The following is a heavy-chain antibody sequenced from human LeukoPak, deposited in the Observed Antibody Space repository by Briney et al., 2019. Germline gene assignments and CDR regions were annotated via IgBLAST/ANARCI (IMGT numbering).Heavy chain of an antibody. V-gene: IGHV5-51*01. J-gene: IGHJ5*02. CDR2: IYPGDSHT. CDR3: ARGPYAYTSSATLGSYNWFDP. CDR1: GYSFPNYW. Sequence: GESLKISCKGSGYSFPNYWIGWVRPMPGKGLEWMGIIYPGDSHTRYSPSFQDQVTISVDKSISTAYLQWSSLKASDTAVYYCARGPYAYTSSATLGSYNWFDPWGQGSLVTVSS. D-gene: IGHD2-2*02.